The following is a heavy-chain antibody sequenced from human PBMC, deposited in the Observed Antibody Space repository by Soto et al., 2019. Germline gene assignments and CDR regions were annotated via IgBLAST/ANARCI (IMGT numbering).Heavy chain of an antibody. CDR1: GFTFSNYN. V-gene: IGHV3-48*01. J-gene: IGHJ4*02. Sequence: VHLVESGGGLVQPGGSLRLSCAASGFTFSNYNMNWVRQAPGKGLEWISYISFSGSVIYYADSVKGRFTISRDNANISLYLRMNSLRAEDTAVYYCARDRPRANCWGQGTLVTVSS. CDR2: ISFSGSVI. CDR3: ARDRPRANC. D-gene: IGHD6-6*01.